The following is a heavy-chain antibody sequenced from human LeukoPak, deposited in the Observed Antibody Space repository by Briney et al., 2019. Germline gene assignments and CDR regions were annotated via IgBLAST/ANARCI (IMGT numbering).Heavy chain of an antibody. Sequence: PSETLSLTCTVSGGSISSSSYSWGWIRQPPGKGLEWIGSIYYSGSTYYNPSLKSRVTISVDTSKNQFSLKLSSVTAADTAVYYCASRIAVAGTVSYYGMDVWGQGTTVTVSS. CDR3: ASRIAVAGTVSYYGMDV. J-gene: IGHJ6*02. CDR1: GGSISSSSYS. D-gene: IGHD6-19*01. V-gene: IGHV4-39*01. CDR2: IYYSGST.